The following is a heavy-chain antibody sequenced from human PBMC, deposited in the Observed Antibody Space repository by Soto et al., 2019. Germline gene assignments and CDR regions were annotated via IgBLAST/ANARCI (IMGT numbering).Heavy chain of an antibody. Sequence: PSETLSLTCAVYGGSFSGYYWSWIRQTPGKGLEWIGEINHSGSTNYNPSLKSRVTISVDTSKNQFSLKLSSVTAADTAVYYCARGALRFLEWLGYYYYYGMDVWGQGTTVTVSS. CDR1: GGSFSGYY. CDR3: ARGALRFLEWLGYYYYYGMDV. D-gene: IGHD3-3*01. V-gene: IGHV4-34*01. J-gene: IGHJ6*02. CDR2: INHSGST.